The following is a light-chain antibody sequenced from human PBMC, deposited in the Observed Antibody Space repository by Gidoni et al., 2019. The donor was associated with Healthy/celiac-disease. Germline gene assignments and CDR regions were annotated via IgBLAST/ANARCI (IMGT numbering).Light chain of an antibody. CDR3: QQYNSYSIT. Sequence: DIQMTQSTSTLSASVGDRVTITCRASQSISSWLAWYQQKPGKAPKLLIYKASSLESGVPSRFSGSGSGTEFTLTLSSLQPDDFATYYCQQYNSYSITFGQXTRLEIK. CDR2: KAS. V-gene: IGKV1-5*03. J-gene: IGKJ5*01. CDR1: QSISSW.